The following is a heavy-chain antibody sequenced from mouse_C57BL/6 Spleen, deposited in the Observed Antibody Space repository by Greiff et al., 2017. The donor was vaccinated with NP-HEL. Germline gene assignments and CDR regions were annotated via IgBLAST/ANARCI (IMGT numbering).Heavy chain of an antibody. J-gene: IGHJ4*01. CDR2: IDPSDSET. CDR1: GYTFTSYW. V-gene: IGHV1-52*01. D-gene: IGHD2-10*01. Sequence: QVHVKQPGADLVRPGSSVKLSCKASGYTFTSYWMHWVKQRPIQGLEWIGNIDPSDSETHYNQKFKDKATLTVDKSSSTAYMQLSSLTSEDSAVYYCARWALLGAMDYWGQGTSVTVSS. CDR3: ARWALLGAMDY.